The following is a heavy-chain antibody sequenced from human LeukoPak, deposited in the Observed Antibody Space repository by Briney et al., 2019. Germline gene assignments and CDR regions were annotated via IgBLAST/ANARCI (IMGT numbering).Heavy chain of an antibody. CDR2: INHSGST. Sequence: SETLSLTCAVYGGSFSGYCWSWIRQPPGKGLEWIGEINHSGSTNYNPSLKSRVTISVDTSKNQFSLKLSSVTAADTAVYYCARGSDAFDIWGQGTMVTVSS. J-gene: IGHJ3*02. CDR3: ARGSDAFDI. V-gene: IGHV4-34*01. CDR1: GGSFSGYC.